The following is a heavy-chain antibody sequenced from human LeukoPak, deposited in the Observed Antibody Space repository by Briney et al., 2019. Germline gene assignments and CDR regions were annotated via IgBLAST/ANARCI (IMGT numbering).Heavy chain of an antibody. CDR1: GYTFTSYY. Sequence: ASVKVSCKASGYTFTSYYMHWVRQAPGQGLEWMGIINPSGGSTSYAQKFQGRVTMTRDTSTSTVYMELSGLRSEDTAVYYCASSFIVGATWAGFPETAPLDYWGQGTLVTVSS. CDR2: INPSGGST. CDR3: ASSFIVGATWAGFPETAPLDY. D-gene: IGHD1-26*01. V-gene: IGHV1-46*01. J-gene: IGHJ4*02.